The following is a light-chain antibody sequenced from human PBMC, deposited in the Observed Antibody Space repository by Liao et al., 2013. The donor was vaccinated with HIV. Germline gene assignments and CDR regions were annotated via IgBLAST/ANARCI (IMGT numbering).Light chain of an antibody. V-gene: IGLV3-25*03. J-gene: IGLJ3*02. CDR3: QTWDTNSWV. CDR2: KDN. Sequence: SYELTQPTSVSVSPGQTARITCSGDALVKQFAAWYQQKAGQAPILLIYKDNERPSGIPERFSGSSSGATVTLTINRVQAEDEAEYYCQTWDTNSWVFGGGTKLTVL. CDR1: ALVKQF.